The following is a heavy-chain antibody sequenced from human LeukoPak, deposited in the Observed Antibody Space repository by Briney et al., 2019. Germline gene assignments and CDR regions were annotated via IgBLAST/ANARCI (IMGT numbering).Heavy chain of an antibody. CDR2: IRYDGSNK. J-gene: IGHJ3*02. CDR3: ARAGTYYDFWSDYSGAFDI. Sequence: GGSLRLSCAASGFTSSSYGMHWVRQAPGKGLEWVAFIRYDGSNKYYADSVKGRFTISRDNSKNTLYLQMISLRAEDTAVYYCARAGTYYDFWSDYSGAFDIWGRGTMVTVSS. CDR1: GFTSSSYG. V-gene: IGHV3-30*02. D-gene: IGHD3-3*01.